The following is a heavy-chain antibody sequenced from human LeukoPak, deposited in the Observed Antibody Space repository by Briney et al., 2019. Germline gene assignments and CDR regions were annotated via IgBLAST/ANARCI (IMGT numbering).Heavy chain of an antibody. Sequence: PSETLSLTCTVSRGSISSASYYWSWIRQPAGKGLEWVSYISSSGSTIYYADSVKGRFTISRDNGKNSLHLQMNSLRAEDTAVYYWARAPKDLRRRIGGTTTFEYYYYMDVWGKGTTVIISS. D-gene: IGHD1-26*01. CDR1: RGSISSASYY. J-gene: IGHJ6*03. V-gene: IGHV3-11*04. CDR2: ISSSGSTI. CDR3: ARAPKDLRRRIGGTTTFEYYYYMDV.